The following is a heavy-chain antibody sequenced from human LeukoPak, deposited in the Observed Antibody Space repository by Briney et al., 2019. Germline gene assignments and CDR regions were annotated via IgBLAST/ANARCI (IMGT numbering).Heavy chain of an antibody. CDR2: VSGSADYT. CDR3: ARGTGINHDHWFDP. J-gene: IGHJ5*02. V-gene: IGHV3-23*01. Sequence: GGALRLSCAASEFTFSKYGMSWVRQAPGEGLEWVSGVSGSADYTYYADSVKGRFTISRDNSKNTLFLQMHSLRDYNTAHYYCARGTGINHDHWFDPWDQGTLVTVSS. D-gene: IGHD2-8*02. CDR1: EFTFSKYG.